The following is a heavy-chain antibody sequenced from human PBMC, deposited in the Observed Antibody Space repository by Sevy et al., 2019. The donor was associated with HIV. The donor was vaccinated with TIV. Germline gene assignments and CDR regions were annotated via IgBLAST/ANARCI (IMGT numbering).Heavy chain of an antibody. CDR3: GRVGLAASGGGFGAFDM. CDR1: GFSFSDYY. Sequence: GGSLRLSCAASGFSFSDYYMTWIRQAPGKGLEWVSYISGSTNAIFYADSVKGRFIISRDNTKKSLYLRMNTLRAEDTAVYYGGRVGLAASGGGFGAFDMWGQGTMVTVSS. V-gene: IGHV3-11*01. CDR2: ISGSTNAI. J-gene: IGHJ3*02. D-gene: IGHD6-13*01.